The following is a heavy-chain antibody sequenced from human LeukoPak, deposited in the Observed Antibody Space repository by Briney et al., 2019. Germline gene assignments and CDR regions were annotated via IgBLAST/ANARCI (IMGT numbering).Heavy chain of an antibody. CDR3: ARDLSGYYYYGMDV. D-gene: IGHD1-26*01. CDR1: GFSFSSYG. CDR2: IWYDGSNK. J-gene: IGHJ6*02. Sequence: QPERSLRLSCAASGFSFSSYGMHWVRQAPGKGLEWVAVIWYDGSNKYYADSVKGRFTISRDNSKNTLYLQMNSLRAEDTAVYYCARDLSGYYYYGMDVWGQGTTVTVSS. V-gene: IGHV3-33*01.